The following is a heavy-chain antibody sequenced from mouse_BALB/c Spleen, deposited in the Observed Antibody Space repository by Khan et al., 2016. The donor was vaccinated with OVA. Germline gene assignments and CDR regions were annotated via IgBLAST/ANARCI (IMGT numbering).Heavy chain of an antibody. CDR3: VNHCSSSAWFTY. J-gene: IGHJ3*01. V-gene: IGHV1-7*01. D-gene: IGHD1-1*01. CDR1: GYTFTSYW. Sequence: QVQLQQSGAELAKPGASVKMSCKASGYTFTSYWMHWVKQRPGQGLEWIGYINPATDYTEYNQKFKNKATLTADKSSSTAYMQLSSLTSEDSAVYYCVNHCSSSAWFTYWGQGTPVTVSA. CDR2: INPATDYT.